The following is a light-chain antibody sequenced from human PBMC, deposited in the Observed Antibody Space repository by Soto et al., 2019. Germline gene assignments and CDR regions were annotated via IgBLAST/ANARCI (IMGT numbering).Light chain of an antibody. J-gene: IGLJ1*01. V-gene: IGLV2-23*02. CDR1: SSDVGAYNL. CDR2: EVT. CDR3: CSYGGSSALPYV. Sequence: QSALAQPASVSGSPEQSATISCTGTSSDVGAYNLVSWYQQHPGKAPKLIIYEVTERPSGVSNRFSGSKFGNTASLTISGLLPEDEADYYCCSYGGSSALPYVFGTGTKV.